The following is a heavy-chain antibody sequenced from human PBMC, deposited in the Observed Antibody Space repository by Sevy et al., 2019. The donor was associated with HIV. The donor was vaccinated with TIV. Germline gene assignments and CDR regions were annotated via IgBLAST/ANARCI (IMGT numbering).Heavy chain of an antibody. CDR2: ISSSSNYI. J-gene: IGHJ4*02. CDR1: GFTFNTFS. Sequence: GGSLRLSCAASGFTFNTFSMNWVRQRPEKGLEWVSSISSSSNYIFYAVSVEGRFTISRDNAKDSLYLQMNSLRAEDTAVYYCARDPAIAAAVTFDNWGQGTLVTVSS. D-gene: IGHD6-13*01. V-gene: IGHV3-21*01. CDR3: ARDPAIAAAVTFDN.